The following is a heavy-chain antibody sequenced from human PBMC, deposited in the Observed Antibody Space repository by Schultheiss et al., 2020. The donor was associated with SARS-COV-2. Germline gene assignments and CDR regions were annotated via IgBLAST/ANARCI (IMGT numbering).Heavy chain of an antibody. CDR2: IWYDGSNK. CDR3: ARDPAVSKYQLLHDY. D-gene: IGHD2-2*01. Sequence: GGSLRLSCAASGFTFSSYGMHWVRQAPGKGLEWVAVIWYDGSNKYYADSVKGRFTISRDNAKNSLYLQMNSLRAEDTAVYYCARDPAVSKYQLLHDYWGQGTLVTVSS. CDR1: GFTFSSYG. J-gene: IGHJ4*02. V-gene: IGHV3-33*01.